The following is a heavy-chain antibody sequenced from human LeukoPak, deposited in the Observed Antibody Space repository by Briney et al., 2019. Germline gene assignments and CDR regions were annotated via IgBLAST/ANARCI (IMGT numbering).Heavy chain of an antibody. CDR2: ISDSGGRT. V-gene: IGHV3-23*01. Sequence: PGGSLRLSCAASGFTFSSYGMSWVRQAPGKGLEWVAAISDSGGRTNYADSVKGRFTISRDKSKNTLYLQMNSLRAEDTAVYFCAKRGVVIRVILVGFHKEAYYFDSWGQGALVTVSS. CDR1: GFTFSSYG. CDR3: AKRGVVIRVILVGFHKEAYYFDS. D-gene: IGHD3-10*01. J-gene: IGHJ4*02.